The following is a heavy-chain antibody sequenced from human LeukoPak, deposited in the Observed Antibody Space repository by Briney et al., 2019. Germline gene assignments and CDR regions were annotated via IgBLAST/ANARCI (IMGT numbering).Heavy chain of an antibody. V-gene: IGHV1-69*13. CDR1: GGTFSNYA. D-gene: IGHD2-15*01. CDR3: ASGVVVAATDFDY. CDR2: IIPIFGTA. J-gene: IGHJ4*02. Sequence: SVKVSCKASGGTFSNYAISWVRQAPGQGLEWMGGIIPIFGTANYAQKFQGRVTITADESTSTAYMELSSLRSEDTAVYYCASGVVVAATDFDYWGQGTLVTVSS.